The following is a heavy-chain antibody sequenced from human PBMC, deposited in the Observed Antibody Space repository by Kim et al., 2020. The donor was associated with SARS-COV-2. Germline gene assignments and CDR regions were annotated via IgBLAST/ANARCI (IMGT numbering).Heavy chain of an antibody. V-gene: IGHV3-30*04. CDR1: GFTFTSYA. Sequence: GGSLRLSCAASGFTFTSYAMHWVRQAPGKGLEWVAVISYDGSNKYYADSVKGRVTISRDTSKNTLYLQMNILRAEDTAVYYCARDPDRYSGSYLDYWGQG. J-gene: IGHJ4*02. CDR3: ARDPDRYSGSYLDY. D-gene: IGHD1-26*01. CDR2: ISYDGSNK.